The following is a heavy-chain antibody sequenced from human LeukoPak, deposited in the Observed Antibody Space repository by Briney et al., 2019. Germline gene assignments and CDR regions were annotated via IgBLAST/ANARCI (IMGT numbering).Heavy chain of an antibody. CDR2: IKQDGSEK. J-gene: IGHJ6*02. D-gene: IGHD2-8*01. Sequence: GGSLRLSCAASGFTFSSYWMSWVRQAPGKGLEWVANIKQDGSEKYYVDSVKGRFTISRDNAKNSLYLQMNSLRAEDTAVYYCARDPEWFNFYYGVDVWGQGTTVTVSS. V-gene: IGHV3-7*01. CDR1: GFTFSSYW. CDR3: ARDPEWFNFYYGVDV.